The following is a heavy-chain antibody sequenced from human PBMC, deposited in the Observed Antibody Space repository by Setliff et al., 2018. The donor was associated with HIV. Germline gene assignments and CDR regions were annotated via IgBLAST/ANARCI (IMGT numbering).Heavy chain of an antibody. CDR3: ARVKSIKTTLVRLWPRFDL. J-gene: IGHJ5*02. Sequence: ASETLSLTCAVYTESLTRYDWAWIRQSPEKGLERIGEIDDSGSIIYNPSLQSRVTMSVDTSKNQFSLKVRSLTAADTGLYYCARVKSIKTTLVRLWPRFDLWGQGTQVTVSS. CDR1: TESLTRYD. D-gene: IGHD3-10*01. V-gene: IGHV4-34*01. CDR2: IDDSGSI.